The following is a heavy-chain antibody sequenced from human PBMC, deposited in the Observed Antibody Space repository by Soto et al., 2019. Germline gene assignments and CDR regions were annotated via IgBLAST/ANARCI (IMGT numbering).Heavy chain of an antibody. CDR2: ISYDGSNK. D-gene: IGHD6-13*01. V-gene: IGHV3-30*03. CDR3: ARGDSSSWPAYYYYGMDV. J-gene: IGHJ6*02. CDR1: GFTFSSYG. Sequence: QVQLVESGGGVVQPGRSLRLSCAASGFTFSSYGMHWVRQAPGKGLEWVAVISYDGSNKYYADSVKGLFTISRDNSKNTLYLQMNSLRAEDTAVYYCARGDSSSWPAYYYYGMDVWGQGTTVTVSS.